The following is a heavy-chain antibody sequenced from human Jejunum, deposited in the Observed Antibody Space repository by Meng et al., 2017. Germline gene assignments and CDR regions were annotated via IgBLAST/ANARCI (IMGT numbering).Heavy chain of an antibody. CDR2: IRKKGNGYTT. J-gene: IGHJ3*02. CDR3: ARPSGSGSYFGAVDI. CDR1: GFTFSDYY. V-gene: IGHV3-72*01. Sequence: GESLKISCVASGFTFSDYYMDWVRQAPGKGLEWVGRIRKKGNGYTTEYAASVRGRFTISRDDSKSSLYLQLSSLKTEDTAMYYCARPSGSGSYFGAVDIWGQGTMVTVSS. D-gene: IGHD3-10*01.